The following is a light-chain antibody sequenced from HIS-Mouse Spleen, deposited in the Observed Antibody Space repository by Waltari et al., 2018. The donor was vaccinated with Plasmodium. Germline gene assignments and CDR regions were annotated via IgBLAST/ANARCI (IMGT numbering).Light chain of an antibody. Sequence: QSALTQPRSVSGSPGQSVTISCTGTSSDVGGYNYVSWYQQHPGKAPKLMIYDVSKRPSGVPDLFSGSKSGNTASLTISGLQAEDEAVYYCCSYAGSYTLVFGGGTKLTVL. J-gene: IGLJ2*01. V-gene: IGLV2-11*01. CDR2: DVS. CDR1: SSDVGGYNY. CDR3: CSYAGSYTLV.